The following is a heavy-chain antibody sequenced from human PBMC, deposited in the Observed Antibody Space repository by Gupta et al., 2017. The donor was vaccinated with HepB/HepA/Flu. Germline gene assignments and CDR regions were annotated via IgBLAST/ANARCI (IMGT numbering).Heavy chain of an antibody. Sequence: QLQLQESGPGLVKPSETLSLTCTVSGVSISSSFYYWGWIRQPPGKGLEWIGSTYYSGSTYYNPSLKSRVTISADMSKNQFSLKLTSVTAADTAVYYCARQSADNSHSGLTILHPWDYWGRGTLVTVSS. CDR1: GVSISSSFYY. CDR2: TYYSGST. CDR3: ARQSADNSHSGLTILHPWDY. J-gene: IGHJ4*02. V-gene: IGHV4-39*01. D-gene: IGHD3-10*01.